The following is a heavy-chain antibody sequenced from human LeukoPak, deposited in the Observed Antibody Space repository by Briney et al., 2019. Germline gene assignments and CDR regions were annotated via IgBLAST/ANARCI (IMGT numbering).Heavy chain of an antibody. J-gene: IGHJ4*02. CDR1: GFTFSSYA. Sequence: PGGSLRLSCAASGFTFSSYAMHWVRQAPGKGLEGVAVISYDGSNKYYADSVKVRFTISRDNSKNTLYLQMNSLKAEDTDVYYCARLGGNCGGDCYHFDYWGKGTLVTVSS. CDR2: ISYDGSNK. D-gene: IGHD2-21*02. CDR3: ARLGGNCGGDCYHFDY. V-gene: IGHV3-30*01.